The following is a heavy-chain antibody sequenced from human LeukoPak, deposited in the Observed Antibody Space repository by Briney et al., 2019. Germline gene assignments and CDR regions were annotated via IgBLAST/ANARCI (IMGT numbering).Heavy chain of an antibody. J-gene: IGHJ4*02. D-gene: IGHD5-24*01. Sequence: ASVKVSCKASGYTFTDYYMRWVRQAPGQGLEWMGWINPNSGGTNSAQKFQDRVTMTRDTSITTAYMELSRLTSDDTAAYYCARDTRRADGYSDFWGQGTLVTVSS. CDR1: GYTFTDYY. V-gene: IGHV1-2*02. CDR2: INPNSGGT. CDR3: ARDTRRADGYSDF.